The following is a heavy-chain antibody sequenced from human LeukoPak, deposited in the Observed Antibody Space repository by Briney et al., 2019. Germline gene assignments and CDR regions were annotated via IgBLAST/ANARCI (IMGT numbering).Heavy chain of an antibody. Sequence: GGSLRLSCAASGFTFSSYAITWVRQAPGKGLEWVSAIVGSGGSTYYEDSVKGRFTISRDNSKNNLYLQMNSLRAEDTAVYYCAKDPNWNGQFGYWGQGTLVTVSS. CDR2: IVGSGGST. CDR3: AKDPNWNGQFGY. V-gene: IGHV3-23*01. D-gene: IGHD1-1*01. J-gene: IGHJ4*02. CDR1: GFTFSSYA.